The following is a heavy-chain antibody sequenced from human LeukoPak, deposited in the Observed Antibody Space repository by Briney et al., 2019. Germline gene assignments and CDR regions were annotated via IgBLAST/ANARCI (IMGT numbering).Heavy chain of an antibody. CDR2: ISGSGDIT. CDR3: AKQLRAAAGPRDYYYHMDV. V-gene: IGHV3-23*01. CDR1: GFTFSSCA. Sequence: GGSLRLSFAASGFTFSSCAMSWVRQAPGKGLEWVSGISGSGDITYYADSVKGRFTISRDNSKNTLYLQMNSLRAEDTAIYYCAKQLRAAAGPRDYYYHMDVWGQGTTVTVSS. D-gene: IGHD6-13*01. J-gene: IGHJ6*02.